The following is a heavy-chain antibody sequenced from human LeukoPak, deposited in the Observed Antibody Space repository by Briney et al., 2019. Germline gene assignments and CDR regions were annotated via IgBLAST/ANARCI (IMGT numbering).Heavy chain of an antibody. CDR1: GGFFRGYD. CDR2: INHSGST. D-gene: IGHD3-10*01. CDR3: ARGSGVSRPGDYYYYMDV. J-gene: IGHJ6*03. V-gene: IGHV4-34*01. Sequence: SETLSLTCAVYGGFFRGYDWSWIRQPPGKGLEWIGEINHSGSTSSNPSLKSRVTISVDTSKNQFSLNVSSVTAADTAVYYCARGSGVSRPGDYYYYMDVWGKGTTVTVSS.